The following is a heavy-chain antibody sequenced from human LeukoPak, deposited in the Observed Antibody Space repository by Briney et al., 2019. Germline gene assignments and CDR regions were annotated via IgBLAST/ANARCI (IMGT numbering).Heavy chain of an antibody. CDR3: GGDAACGYDIFDY. V-gene: IGHV3-7*01. CDR2: IREDGSGK. D-gene: IGHD6-25*01. J-gene: IGHJ4*02. Sequence: GGSLRLSCAASGFTFSSSWMAWVRQAPGKGQGRVANIREDGSGKNYEDSVKGRFTISRDNAKNSVYLQMNSLGVEDTAIYYCGGDAACGYDIFDYWGQGTQVSVSS. CDR1: GFTFSSSW.